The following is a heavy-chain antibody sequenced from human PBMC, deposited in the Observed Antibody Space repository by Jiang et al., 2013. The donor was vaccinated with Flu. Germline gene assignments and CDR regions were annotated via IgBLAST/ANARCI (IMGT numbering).Heavy chain of an antibody. J-gene: IGHJ3*02. CDR1: GGSISSYY. CDR2: IYYSGST. V-gene: IGHV4-59*08. D-gene: IGHD5-24*01. Sequence: LLKPSETLSLTCTVSGGSISSYYWSWIRQPPGKGLEWIGYIYYSGSTNYNPSLKSRVTISVDTSKNQFSLKLSSVTAADTAVYYCARSLRDGYPIPPNSAFDIWGQGTMVT. CDR3: ARSLRDGYPIPPNSAFDI.